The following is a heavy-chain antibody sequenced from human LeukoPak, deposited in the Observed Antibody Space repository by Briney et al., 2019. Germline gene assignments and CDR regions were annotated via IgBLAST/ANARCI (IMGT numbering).Heavy chain of an antibody. Sequence: SETLSLTCTASGGSISSYYWSWIRQPPGKGLEWIGYIYYSGSTNYNPSLKSRVTISVDTSKNQFSLKLSSVTAADTAVYYCARVAAFDYYGMDVWGQGTTVTVSS. V-gene: IGHV4-59*01. CDR2: IYYSGST. J-gene: IGHJ6*02. CDR1: GGSISSYY. CDR3: ARVAAFDYYGMDV. D-gene: IGHD3-16*01.